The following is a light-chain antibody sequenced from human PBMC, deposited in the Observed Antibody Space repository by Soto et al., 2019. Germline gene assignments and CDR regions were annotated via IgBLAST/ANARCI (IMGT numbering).Light chain of an antibody. Sequence: EIVLTQSPGTLSLSPGERATLSCKASQSVSTSYLAWYQQKPGQAPRLLIYGASNRATGIPDSFSGSGSGTEFTLTISSLQSEDFAVYYCQQYNNWPGFTFGPGTKVDIK. CDR1: QSVSTSY. CDR3: QQYNNWPGFT. V-gene: IGKV3D-15*01. CDR2: GAS. J-gene: IGKJ3*01.